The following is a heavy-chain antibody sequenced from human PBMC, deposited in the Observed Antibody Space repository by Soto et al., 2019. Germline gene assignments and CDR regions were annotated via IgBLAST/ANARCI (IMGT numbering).Heavy chain of an antibody. Sequence: QVQLLQSGAEVKKPGASVKVSCKASGYTFTNYGITWVRQAPGQGLEWMGWISAYNGNTHYTQRLQGRVTMTTDTSTSTAYMELGGLRSHDTAVHYCARVLQRVGYLYYYTDVWGKGTTVTVSS. CDR3: ARVLQRVGYLYYYTDV. CDR1: GYTFTNYG. CDR2: ISAYNGNT. V-gene: IGHV1-18*01. J-gene: IGHJ6*03. D-gene: IGHD6-6*01.